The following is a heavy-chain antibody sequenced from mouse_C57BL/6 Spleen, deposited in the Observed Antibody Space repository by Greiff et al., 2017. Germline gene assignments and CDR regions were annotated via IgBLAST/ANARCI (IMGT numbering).Heavy chain of an antibody. CDR1: GYTFTDYN. V-gene: IGHV1-22*01. J-gene: IGHJ4*01. D-gene: IGHD2-5*01. Sequence: VQLQQSGPELVKPGASVKMSCKASGYTFTDYNMHWVKQSHGKSLEWIGYINPNNGGTSYNQKFKGKATLTVNKSSSTAYMELRSLTSEDSAVYYCARLVYYSNYDYYAMDYWGQGTSVTVSS. CDR2: INPNNGGT. CDR3: ARLVYYSNYDYYAMDY.